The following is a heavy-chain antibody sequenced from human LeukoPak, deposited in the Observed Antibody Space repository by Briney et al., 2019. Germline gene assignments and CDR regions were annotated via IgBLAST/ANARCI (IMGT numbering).Heavy chain of an antibody. CDR3: ARDSDGSGWHGGFDY. CDR2: IWYDGSNK. J-gene: IGHJ4*02. CDR1: GFTFSKFW. D-gene: IGHD6-19*01. V-gene: IGHV3-33*08. Sequence: GSLRLSCAASGFTFSKFWMSWVRQAPGKGLEWVAVIWYDGSNKYYADSVKGRFTISRDNSKNTLYLQMNSLRAEDTAVYYCARDSDGSGWHGGFDYWGQGTLVTVSS.